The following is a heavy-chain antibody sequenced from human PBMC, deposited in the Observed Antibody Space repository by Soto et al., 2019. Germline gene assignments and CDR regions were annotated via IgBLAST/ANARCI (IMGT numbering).Heavy chain of an antibody. CDR2: ISHGGAT. V-gene: IGHV4-61*01. CDR3: ARDSSGRHDY. Sequence: QVQLQESGPGLLKTSETLSLTCTVSGGSLRSGSYHWSWIRQPPGKGLEWIGYISHGGATTYNASRKSRVTISVDTSKNQFFLKVNSVTAADTAVYFCARDSSGRHDYWGQGTPVTVSS. D-gene: IGHD3-22*01. J-gene: IGHJ4*02. CDR1: GGSLRSGSYH.